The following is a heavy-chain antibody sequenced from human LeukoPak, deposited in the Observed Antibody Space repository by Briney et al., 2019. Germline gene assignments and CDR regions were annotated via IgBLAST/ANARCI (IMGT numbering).Heavy chain of an antibody. Sequence: PSETLSLTCAVYGGSFSGYYWSWIRQPPGKGLEWIGEINHSGSTNYNPSLKSRVTISVDTSKNQFSLKLSSVTAADTAVYYCARDGSGTHGWFDPWGQGALVTVSS. V-gene: IGHV4-34*01. CDR2: INHSGST. J-gene: IGHJ5*02. CDR1: GGSFSGYY. D-gene: IGHD3-10*01. CDR3: ARDGSGTHGWFDP.